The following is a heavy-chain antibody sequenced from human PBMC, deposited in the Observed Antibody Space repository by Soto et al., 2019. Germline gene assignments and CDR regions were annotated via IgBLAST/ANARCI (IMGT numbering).Heavy chain of an antibody. CDR1: GFTFDDYA. D-gene: IGHD5-18*01. Sequence: EVQLEESGGALVQPGRSLRLSCAASGFTFDDYAMHWVRQVLGKGLEWVSSISWNSGNIGYAVSVKGRFTTSRDNAKNSLYLQMNSLRPEDTALYYCVRSKGGYSYGTPFDYWGQGTLVTVSS. CDR2: ISWNSGNI. V-gene: IGHV3-9*01. J-gene: IGHJ4*02. CDR3: VRSKGGYSYGTPFDY.